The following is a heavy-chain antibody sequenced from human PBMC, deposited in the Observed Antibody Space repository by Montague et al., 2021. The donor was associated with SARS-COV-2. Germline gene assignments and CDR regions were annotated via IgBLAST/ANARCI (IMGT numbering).Heavy chain of an antibody. Sequence: SETLSLTCSVSGASMRSYYWTWVRQSPEKGLQWLGYTYYSGSTSYDPSLKSRLTMTVDTSKNQFTLRLMSVTAADSAVYYCARVEGVIDGITHFDYWGQGLTVTVSS. D-gene: IGHD2-21*01. J-gene: IGHJ4*02. V-gene: IGHV4-59*13. CDR2: TYYSGST. CDR3: ARVEGVIDGITHFDY. CDR1: GASMRSYY.